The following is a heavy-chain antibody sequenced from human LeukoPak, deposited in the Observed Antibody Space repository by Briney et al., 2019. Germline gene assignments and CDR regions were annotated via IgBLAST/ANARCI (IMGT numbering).Heavy chain of an antibody. V-gene: IGHV3-7*05. J-gene: IGHJ4*02. CDR2: IKPDGSEK. CDR1: GFTFSTYW. CDR3: ISGSYFDN. Sequence: GESLKISRAASGFTFSTYWMSWVRQAPGKGLECVANIKPDGSEKYYVDSVKGRFTISRDNAKNSLYLQMNSLRAEDTAVYYCISGSYFDNWGQGTLVTVSS. D-gene: IGHD2-15*01.